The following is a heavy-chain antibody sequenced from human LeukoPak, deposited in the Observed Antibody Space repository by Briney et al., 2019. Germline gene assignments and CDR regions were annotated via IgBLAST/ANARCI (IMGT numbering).Heavy chain of an antibody. J-gene: IGHJ4*02. CDR2: VNPNSGGT. CDR1: WYTFTGYY. CDR3: ARDRTGRLRLGELFSC. V-gene: IGHV1-2*02. Sequence: GASVEGSCQASWYTFTGYYMHWGRQAPGQVGEWVGLVNPNSGGTNYAQKFQGRVTMTRDTSISTAYMELSRLRSDDTAVYYCARDRTGRLRLGELFSCWGQGTLVTVSS. D-gene: IGHD3-16*01.